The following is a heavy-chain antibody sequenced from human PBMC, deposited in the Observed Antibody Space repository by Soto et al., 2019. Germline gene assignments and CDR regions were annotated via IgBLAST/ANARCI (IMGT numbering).Heavy chain of an antibody. J-gene: IGHJ4*02. CDR3: AKKGVDAFCLSD. V-gene: IGHV3-74*01. Sequence: EVQLVESGGGLVQPGGSLRLSCAVSGFTFSSFWMHWVRQAPGEGLVWVSRINTDGSSTSYADSVKGRFTISRDNAKNTLYLEMNHLRVEDTAMCYCAKKGVDAFCLSDWGQGTLVTVSS. D-gene: IGHD3-10*01. CDR2: INTDGSST. CDR1: GFTFSSFW.